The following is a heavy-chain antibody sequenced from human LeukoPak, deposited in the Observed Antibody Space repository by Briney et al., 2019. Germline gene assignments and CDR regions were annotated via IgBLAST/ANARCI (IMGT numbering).Heavy chain of an antibody. CDR2: ISSSSSYT. CDR3: ARVDYGSSWTPIDY. J-gene: IGHJ4*02. CDR1: GFTSSDYY. V-gene: IGHV3-11*06. Sequence: GGSLRLSCAASGFTSSDYYMSWIRQAPGKGLEWVSYISSSSSYTTYADSVKDRFTISRDNAKNTLYLQMNSLRAEDTAVYYCARVDYGSSWTPIDYWGQGTLVTVSS. D-gene: IGHD6-13*01.